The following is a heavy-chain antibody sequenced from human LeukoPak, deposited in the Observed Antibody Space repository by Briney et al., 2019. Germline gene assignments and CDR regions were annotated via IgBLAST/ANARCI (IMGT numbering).Heavy chain of an antibody. J-gene: IGHJ4*02. V-gene: IGHV5-51*01. CDR3: ARQRSYSSSWYSDY. Sequence: GESLKISCKGSGYSFTSCWIGWVRQMPGKGLGWMGIIYPGDSDTRYSPSFQGQVTISADKSISTAYLQWSSLKASDTAMYYCARQRSYSSSWYSDYWGQGTLVTVSS. CDR1: GYSFTSCW. D-gene: IGHD6-13*01. CDR2: IYPGDSDT.